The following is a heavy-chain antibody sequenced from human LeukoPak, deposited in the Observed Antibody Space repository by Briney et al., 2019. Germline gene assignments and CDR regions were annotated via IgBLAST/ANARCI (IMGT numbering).Heavy chain of an antibody. D-gene: IGHD2/OR15-2a*01. Sequence: GESLKISCQASGYTYTGYWIGWVRQMPGKGLEWVGIIYPGDSDVRYNPSFEGQVTISVDKSINTAYLQWRSLKASDTAMFYCARRGRKCNSLSWYYFDYWGQGRLITVSS. CDR2: IYPGDSDV. CDR1: GYTYTGYW. J-gene: IGHJ4*02. V-gene: IGHV5-51*01. CDR3: ARRGRKCNSLSWYYFDY.